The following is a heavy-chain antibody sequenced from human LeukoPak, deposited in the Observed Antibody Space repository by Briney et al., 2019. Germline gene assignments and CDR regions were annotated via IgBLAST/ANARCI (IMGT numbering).Heavy chain of an antibody. J-gene: IGHJ5*02. D-gene: IGHD3-10*01. Sequence: PGGSLRLSCAASGFTFSAYNMSWVRQAPGKGLEWVSYISSSGSTIYYADSVKGRFTISRDNAKNSLYLQMNSLRAEDTAVYYCARAFGLGGWFDPGGQGTRVTVFS. CDR2: ISSSGSTI. V-gene: IGHV3-11*01. CDR3: ARAFGLGGWFDP. CDR1: GFTFSAYN.